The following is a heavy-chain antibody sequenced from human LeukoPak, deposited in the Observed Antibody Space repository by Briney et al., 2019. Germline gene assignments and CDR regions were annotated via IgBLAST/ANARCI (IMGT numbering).Heavy chain of an antibody. CDR1: GYTFTGYY. Sequence: ASAKVSCKASGYTFTGYYVHWVRQAPGQGLEWMGWVNPNSGVTNYAQKFQGRVTMTRDTSISTAYMELSSLRSDDTAVYYCARVGAYGSGSYLVYWGQGSLVTVSS. J-gene: IGHJ4*02. CDR2: VNPNSGVT. CDR3: ARVGAYGSGSYLVY. D-gene: IGHD3-10*01. V-gene: IGHV1-2*02.